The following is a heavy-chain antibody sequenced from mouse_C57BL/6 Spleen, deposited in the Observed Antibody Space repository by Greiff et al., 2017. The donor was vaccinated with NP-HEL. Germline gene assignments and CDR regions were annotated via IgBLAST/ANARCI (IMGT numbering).Heavy chain of an antibody. CDR2: IHPNSGST. CDR1: GFTFTSYW. J-gene: IGHJ2*01. V-gene: IGHV1-64*01. D-gene: IGHD1-1*01. Sequence: QVQLQQPGAELVKPGASVKLSFKASGFTFTSYWMHWVKQRPGQGLEWIGMIHPNSGSTNYNEKFKSKATLTVDKSSSTAYMQLSSLTSEDSAVYYCARFTTVVAGDYFDYWGQGTTLTVSS. CDR3: ARFTTVVAGDYFDY.